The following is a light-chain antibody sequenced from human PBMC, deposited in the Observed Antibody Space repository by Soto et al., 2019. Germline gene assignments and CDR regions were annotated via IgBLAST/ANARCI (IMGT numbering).Light chain of an antibody. Sequence: QSVLSQPPSASGTPGQRVTISCSGSSSNVGRNTVNWYQQLPGTAPKLPIYSNNQRPSGVSDRFSGSKSDTSASLAISGLQSEDEADYYCAAWDDSLNGRYVFGTGTKVTVL. CDR3: AAWDDSLNGRYV. CDR1: SSNVGRNT. CDR2: SNN. J-gene: IGLJ1*01. V-gene: IGLV1-44*01.